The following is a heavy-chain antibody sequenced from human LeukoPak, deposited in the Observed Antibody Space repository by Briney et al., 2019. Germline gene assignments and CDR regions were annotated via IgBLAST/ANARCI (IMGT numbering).Heavy chain of an antibody. J-gene: IGHJ4*02. CDR3: ARDVAARHSLFDY. Sequence: SETLSLTCTVYGGSISSYYWSWIRQPPGKGLEWIGYIYYSGSTNYNPSLKSRVTISVDTSKNQFSLKLSSVTAADTAVYYCARDVAARHSLFDYWGQGTLVTVSS. D-gene: IGHD6-6*01. CDR1: GGSISSYY. CDR2: IYYSGST. V-gene: IGHV4-59*01.